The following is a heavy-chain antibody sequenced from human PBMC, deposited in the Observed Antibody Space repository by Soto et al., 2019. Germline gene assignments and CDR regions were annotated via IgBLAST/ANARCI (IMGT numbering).Heavy chain of an antibody. CDR1: GFTFSDYY. D-gene: IGHD1-26*01. J-gene: IGHJ6*02. Sequence: QVQLVESGGGLVRPGGALRLSCAASGFTFSDYYMSWIRQAPGKGLEWVSYISSSSSYTNYADSVKGRFTISRDNAKNSLYLQMNSLRAEDTAVYYCARRGRWGLLGNYYYGMDVWGQGTTVTVSS. CDR2: ISSSSSYT. CDR3: ARRGRWGLLGNYYYGMDV. V-gene: IGHV3-11*06.